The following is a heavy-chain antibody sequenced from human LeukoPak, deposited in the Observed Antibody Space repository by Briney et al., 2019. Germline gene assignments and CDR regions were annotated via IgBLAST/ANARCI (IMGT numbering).Heavy chain of an antibody. CDR1: GYTFTGYY. J-gene: IGHJ5*02. D-gene: IGHD6-13*01. Sequence: ASVKVSCKASGYTFTGYYLHWVRQAPGQGLEWMGRINPNGGATNYAQKFQGRVTMTSDTSISTAYMELSRPRSDDTAVYYCARGGAPPLYSWAAAVYSWLDPWGQGALVTVSS. CDR2: INPNGGAT. CDR3: ARGGAPPLYSWAAAVYSWLDP. V-gene: IGHV1-2*06.